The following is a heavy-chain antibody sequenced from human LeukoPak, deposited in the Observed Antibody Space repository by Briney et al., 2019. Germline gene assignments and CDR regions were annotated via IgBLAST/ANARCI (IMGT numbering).Heavy chain of an antibody. CDR1: GNSISTYY. J-gene: IGHJ4*02. CDR3: ASAWRGLTGIDKRGYYFDS. Sequence: SETLSLTCTVSGNSISTYYWSWIRQPAGKGLEWIGRIYTSGSTNYNPSLKSRVTMSIVTSKNQFSLKLNSVTAADTALYYCASAWRGLTGIDKRGYYFDSWGQGSLVTVFS. CDR2: IYTSGST. V-gene: IGHV4-4*07. D-gene: IGHD1-1*01.